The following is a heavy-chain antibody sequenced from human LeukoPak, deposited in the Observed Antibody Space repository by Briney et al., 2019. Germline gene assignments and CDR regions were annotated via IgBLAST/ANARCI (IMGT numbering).Heavy chain of an antibody. Sequence: PGRSLRLSYAASGFTFSSYAMHWVRQAPGKGLEWVAVISYDGSNKYYADSVKGRFTISRDNSKNTLYLQMNSLRAEDTAVYYCARGTVTTKRGGPFDYWGQGTLVTVSS. V-gene: IGHV3-30*04. CDR3: ARGTVTTKRGGPFDY. D-gene: IGHD4-17*01. CDR1: GFTFSSYA. CDR2: ISYDGSNK. J-gene: IGHJ4*02.